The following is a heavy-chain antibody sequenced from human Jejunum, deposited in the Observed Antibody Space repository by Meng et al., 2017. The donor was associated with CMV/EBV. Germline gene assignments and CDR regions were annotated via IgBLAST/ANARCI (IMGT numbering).Heavy chain of an antibody. D-gene: IGHD1-14*01. V-gene: IGHV4-4*02. CDR1: EASSEIEVW. CDR3: RGHEGPELINH. J-gene: IGHJ4*02. Sequence: ETGPRLVKPTASPTLACRFFEASSEIEVWWSWARRPTGKVLEWIEEVYPRGDTKYNPSLKGRVDKSLDKSNNQFYLSLFSVTAADTAVYHCRGHEGPELINHWGQGTLVTVSS. CDR2: VYPRGDT.